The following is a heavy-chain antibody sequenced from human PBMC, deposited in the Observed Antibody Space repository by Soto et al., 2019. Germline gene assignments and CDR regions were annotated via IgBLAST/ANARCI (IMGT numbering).Heavy chain of an antibody. J-gene: IGHJ4*02. CDR1: GFTFSSYA. CDR2: ISGSGGST. Sequence: XGSLRLSCAASGFTFSSYAMSWVRQAPGKGLEWVSAISGSGGSTYYADSVKGRFTISRDNSKNTLYLQMNSLRAEDTAVYYCAKAPVIFGVVTYFDYWGQGTLVTVSS. CDR3: AKAPVIFGVVTYFDY. D-gene: IGHD3-3*01. V-gene: IGHV3-23*01.